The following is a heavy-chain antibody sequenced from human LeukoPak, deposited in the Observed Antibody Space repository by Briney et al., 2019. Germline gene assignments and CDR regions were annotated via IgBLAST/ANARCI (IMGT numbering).Heavy chain of an antibody. J-gene: IGHJ4*02. V-gene: IGHV4-59*08. Sequence: PETLSLTCSVSGVSISSHYWSWIRQPPGKGLEWIGYIHYSGSTDYNPSLKSRVTISVDTSRKQFSLNLNSVTAADTAVYFCARHYYDSSGYPNYFHYWGQGTLVSVSS. CDR2: IHYSGST. CDR1: GVSISSHY. D-gene: IGHD3-22*01. CDR3: ARHYYDSSGYPNYFHY.